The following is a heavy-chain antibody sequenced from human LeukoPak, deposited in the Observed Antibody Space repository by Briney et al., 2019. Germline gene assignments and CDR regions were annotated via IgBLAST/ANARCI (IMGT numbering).Heavy chain of an antibody. CDR2: ISSSNSYI. D-gene: IGHD3-10*01. Sequence: AGGSLRLSCAASGFTFSSYSMNWVRQAPGKGLEWVSSISSSNSYIYYADSVKGRFTISRDNAKNSLYLQMNSLRAEDTAVYYCARGITMVRGVIGIDYWGQGTLVTVSS. J-gene: IGHJ4*02. CDR1: GFTFSSYS. V-gene: IGHV3-21*01. CDR3: ARGITMVRGVIGIDY.